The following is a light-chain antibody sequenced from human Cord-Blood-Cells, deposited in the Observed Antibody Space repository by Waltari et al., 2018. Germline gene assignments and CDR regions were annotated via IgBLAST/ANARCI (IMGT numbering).Light chain of an antibody. J-gene: IGKJ2*01. V-gene: IGKV1-5*01. Sequence: DIQMTQSPSTLSASVGDRVTITCRASQSISSWLAWYQQKPGKAPKLLIYDASSLESGDPSRFSGSGAGTEFTLTISSLQPDDFATYYCHQYNSYSPYTFGQGTKLEIK. CDR3: HQYNSYSPYT. CDR1: QSISSW. CDR2: DAS.